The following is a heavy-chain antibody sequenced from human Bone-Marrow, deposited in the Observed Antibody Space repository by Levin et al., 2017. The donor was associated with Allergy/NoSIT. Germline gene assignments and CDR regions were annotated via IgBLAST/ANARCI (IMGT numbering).Heavy chain of an antibody. V-gene: IGHV3-23*01. CDR1: GFTFSSYA. D-gene: IGHD3-22*01. CDR3: AKSRPTDQYYYDSSGYAYYFDY. Sequence: GGSLRLSCAASGFTFSSYAMSWVRQAPGKGLEWVSAISGSGGSTYYADSVKGRFTISRDNSKNTLYLQMNSLRAEDTAVYYCAKSRPTDQYYYDSSGYAYYFDYWGQGTLVTVSS. CDR2: ISGSGGST. J-gene: IGHJ4*02.